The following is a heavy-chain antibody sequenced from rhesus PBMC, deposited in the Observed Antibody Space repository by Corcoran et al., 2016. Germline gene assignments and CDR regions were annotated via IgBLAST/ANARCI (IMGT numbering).Heavy chain of an antibody. D-gene: IGHD6-25*01. J-gene: IGHJ4*01. CDR2: IYGSSTST. V-gene: IGHV4S10*01. Sequence: QVQLQESGPGVVKPSETLSLTCAVSGGSISDSYRWSWIRQPPGKGLEWIGYIYGSSTSTNYNPSLKSRVTSSKDTSKNQFSLKRSSVTAADTAVYYCARSIAAADFDYWGQGVLVTVSS. CDR1: GGSISDSYR. CDR3: ARSIAAADFDY.